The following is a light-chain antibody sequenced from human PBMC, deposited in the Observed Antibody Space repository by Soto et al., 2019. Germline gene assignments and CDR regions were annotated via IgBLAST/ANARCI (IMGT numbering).Light chain of an antibody. CDR2: DVS. J-gene: IGLJ1*01. CDR1: SSDVGGYNY. V-gene: IGLV2-14*03. CDR3: SAYPALNTRHIV. Sequence: QSVLNQPASVSGSPGQSITISCTGTSSDVGGYNYVSWYQHHPGKAPNLMIFDVSNRPSGISNRFSGSKSGNTASRTISGLQPEDEVVYYCSAYPALNTRHIVCGSETKVAVL.